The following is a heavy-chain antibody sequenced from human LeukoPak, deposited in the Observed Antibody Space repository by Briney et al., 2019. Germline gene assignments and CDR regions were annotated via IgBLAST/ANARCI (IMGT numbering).Heavy chain of an antibody. CDR2: INPNSGGT. J-gene: IGHJ6*03. D-gene: IGHD6-13*01. V-gene: IGHV1-2*02. CDR3: AARYSSSWYVPYYYMDV. CDR1: GYTFTGYY. Sequence: GASVKVSCKASGYTFTGYYMHWVRQAPGQGLEWMGWINPNSGGTDYAQKFQGRVTMTRDTSISTAYMELSRLRSDDTAVYYCAARYSSSWYVPYYYMDVWGKGTTVTVSS.